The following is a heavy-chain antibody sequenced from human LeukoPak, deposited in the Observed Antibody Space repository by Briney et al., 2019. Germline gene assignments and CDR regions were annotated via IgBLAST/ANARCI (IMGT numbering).Heavy chain of an antibody. V-gene: IGHV4-59*01. D-gene: IGHD1-14*01. J-gene: IGHJ4*02. CDR3: ARSGRTPFDY. CDR2: LYNSGST. CDR1: GGSISSFS. Sequence: PSETLSLTCTVSGGSISSFSWSWIRQPPGKELEWIGYLYNSGSTDYNPSLKSRVTISVDTSKNQFSLKLSSVTAADTAVYYCARSGRTPFDYWGQGALVTVSS.